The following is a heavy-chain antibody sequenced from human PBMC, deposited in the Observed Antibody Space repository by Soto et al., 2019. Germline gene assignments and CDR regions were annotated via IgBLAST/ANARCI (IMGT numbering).Heavy chain of an antibody. Sequence: QVQLQESGPGLVKPSETLSLTCTVSGGSISSYYWSWIRQPPGKGLEWIGYIYYSGRTNYNPSLQSRVTISVDTSKNQFSLKLSSVTAAATAVYYCARGYCSSTICYIWDNWFDPWGQGTLVTVSS. CDR2: IYYSGRT. J-gene: IGHJ5*02. CDR3: ARGYCSSTICYIWDNWFDP. D-gene: IGHD2-2*02. V-gene: IGHV4-59*01. CDR1: GGSISSYY.